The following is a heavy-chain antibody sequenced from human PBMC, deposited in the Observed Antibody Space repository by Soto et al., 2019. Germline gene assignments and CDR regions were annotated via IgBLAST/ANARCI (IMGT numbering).Heavy chain of an antibody. J-gene: IGHJ4*02. Sequence: ASVKVSCKASGYTFTSYGISWVRQAPGQGLEWMGWISAYNGNTNYAQKLQGRVTMTTDTSTSTAYMELRSLRSDDTAVYYCARDESRLYGDTGGDYWGQGTLVTVSS. D-gene: IGHD4-17*01. V-gene: IGHV1-18*01. CDR1: GYTFTSYG. CDR3: ARDESRLYGDTGGDY. CDR2: ISAYNGNT.